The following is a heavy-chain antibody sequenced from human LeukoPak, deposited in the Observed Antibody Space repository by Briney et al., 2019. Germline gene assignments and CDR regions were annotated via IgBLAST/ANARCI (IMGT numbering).Heavy chain of an antibody. CDR2: ISSSSSTI. Sequence: SGGSLRLSCAASGFIFSDYYLIWIRQAPGKGLEWISYISSSSSTIYYADSVKGRFIISRDNAKNSLYLQMNSLRAEDTAIYYCTRDSPPDYWGQGTLVTVSS. CDR3: TRDSPPDY. J-gene: IGHJ4*02. CDR1: GFIFSDYY. V-gene: IGHV3-11*04.